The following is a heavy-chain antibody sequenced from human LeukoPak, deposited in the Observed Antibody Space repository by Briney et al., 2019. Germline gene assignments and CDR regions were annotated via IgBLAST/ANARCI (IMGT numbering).Heavy chain of an antibody. CDR2: ISGSSSTI. CDR3: ARVSSVWQLVARGAIDY. V-gene: IGHV3-48*01. Sequence: GGSLRLSCAASGFTFSSSSMHWVRQAPGKGLEWVSYISGSSSTIYYADSVKGRFTISRDNAKNSLYLQMSSLRAEDTAVYYCARVSSVWQLVARGAIDYWGQGTLVTVSS. J-gene: IGHJ4*02. CDR1: GFTFSSSS. D-gene: IGHD6-6*01.